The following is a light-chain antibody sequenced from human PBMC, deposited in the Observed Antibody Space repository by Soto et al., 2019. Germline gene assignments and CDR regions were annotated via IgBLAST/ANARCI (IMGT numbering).Light chain of an antibody. CDR3: QQYATSPYT. J-gene: IGKJ2*01. V-gene: IGKV3-20*01. CDR1: QIVTNNY. Sequence: EVVMTQSPGTLSVSPGERATLSCRASQIVTNNYLAWYQHRPGQAPRLLIYGSSSRAAGIPDRFTGRGSGTDFTLTIKRVEPEDSAVYYCQQYATSPYTFGRGVWLDI. CDR2: GSS.